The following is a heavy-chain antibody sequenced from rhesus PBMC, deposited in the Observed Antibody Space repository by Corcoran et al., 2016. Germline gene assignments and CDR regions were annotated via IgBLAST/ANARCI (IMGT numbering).Heavy chain of an antibody. Sequence: QVQLQQWGEGLVKPSETLSLTCAVYGGSISGYYYWSWIRQPPGKGLEWIGYIYGNSARTNYNPSLKNRVTISKDTSKNQFSLKLSSVTAADTAVYYCARATPYYYDSGPRFDVWGPGVLVTVSS. CDR2: IYGNSART. D-gene: IGHD3-28*01. CDR1: GGSISGYYY. V-gene: IGHV4-73*01. CDR3: ARATPYYYDSGPRFDV. J-gene: IGHJ5-1*01.